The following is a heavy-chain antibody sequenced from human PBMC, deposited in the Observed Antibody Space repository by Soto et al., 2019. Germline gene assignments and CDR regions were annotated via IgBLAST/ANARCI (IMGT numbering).Heavy chain of an antibody. CDR1: GGFVTSGRYY. CDR3: ARVERGTATTVVDAFDI. V-gene: IGHV4-34*01. Sequence: QVQLQQWGAGLLKPSETLSLTCAVYGGFVTSGRYYWSWIRQPPGKGLEWIGEMSHSGGTHFNPSLKSRVTISVDTSKNQFTLKMSSVTASYTALYYCARVERGTATTVVDAFDIWGPGTMVTVSS. D-gene: IGHD1-1*01. CDR2: MSHSGGT. J-gene: IGHJ3*02.